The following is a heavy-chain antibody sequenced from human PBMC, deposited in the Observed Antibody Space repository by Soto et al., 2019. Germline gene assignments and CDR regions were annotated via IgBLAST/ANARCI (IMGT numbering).Heavy chain of an antibody. CDR1: GYTFTAPY. V-gene: IGHV1-2*02. Sequence: ASVKVSCKASGYTFTAPYMNWVRQAPGQGLEWMGWVNPNNGVTKYAQKFQDRVIMTRNTSINTAYMELSSLTSDDTAVYYCTTLRLDPWGQGTLVTVSS. CDR2: VNPNNGVT. D-gene: IGHD6-25*01. CDR3: TTLRLDP. J-gene: IGHJ5*02.